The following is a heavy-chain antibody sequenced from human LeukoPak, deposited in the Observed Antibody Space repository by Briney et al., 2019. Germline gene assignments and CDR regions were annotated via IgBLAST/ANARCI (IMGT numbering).Heavy chain of an antibody. J-gene: IGHJ5*02. Sequence: SETLSLTCAVYGGSFSGYYWSWIRQPPGKGLEWIGEINHSGSTNYNPSLKSRVTISVDTSKNQFSLKLSSVTAADTAVYYCSGSLSSDWFDPWGQGTPVTVSS. V-gene: IGHV4-34*09. CDR3: SGSLSSDWFDP. D-gene: IGHD1-26*01. CDR2: INHSGST. CDR1: GGSFSGYY.